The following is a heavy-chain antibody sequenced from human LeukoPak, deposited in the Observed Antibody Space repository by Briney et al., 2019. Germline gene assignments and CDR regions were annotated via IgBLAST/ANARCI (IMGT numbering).Heavy chain of an antibody. V-gene: IGHV3-48*02. J-gene: IGHJ3*02. CDR1: GFTFSSYS. D-gene: IGHD3-16*01. CDR2: ISGGRSAI. CDR3: VRDVSYAFDI. Sequence: PGGSLRLSCAASGFTFSSYSMNWVRQAPGKGLEWISYISGGRSAISYAGSVKGRITISRDNAKNSLYLQMDSLRDDDTAVYYCVRDVSYAFDIWGQGTMVTVSS.